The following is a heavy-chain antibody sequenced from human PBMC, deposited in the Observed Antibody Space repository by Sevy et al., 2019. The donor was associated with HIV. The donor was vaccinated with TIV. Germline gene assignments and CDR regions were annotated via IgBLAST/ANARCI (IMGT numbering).Heavy chain of an antibody. J-gene: IGHJ6*02. Sequence: GGSLRLSCAVSGFTLTTYAMHWVRQAPGKGLEWMAVTSYHDMNKYYAASVKGRFTISRDNSNNILYLQMNSLRAEDTTIYYCAKRRVQSGLSGGGANYGMDVCGRGTTVTVSS. CDR3: AKRRVQSGLSGGGANYGMDV. CDR1: GFTLTTYA. V-gene: IGHV3-30*18. CDR2: TSYHDMNK. D-gene: IGHD2-8*02.